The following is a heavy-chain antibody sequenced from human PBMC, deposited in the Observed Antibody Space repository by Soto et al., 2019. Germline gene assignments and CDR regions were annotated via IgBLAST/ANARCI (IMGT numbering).Heavy chain of an antibody. Sequence: QVQLQESGPGLVKPSQTLSLTCTVSGGSISSGGYYWSWIRQHPGKGLEWIGYIYYSGSTYYNPCLKSRVTISVDTSKHQFSLKLSSVTAADTAVYYCARMKDGAYYFDYWGQGTLVTVSS. J-gene: IGHJ4*02. CDR2: IYYSGST. V-gene: IGHV4-31*03. CDR3: ARMKDGAYYFDY. CDR1: GGSISSGGYY.